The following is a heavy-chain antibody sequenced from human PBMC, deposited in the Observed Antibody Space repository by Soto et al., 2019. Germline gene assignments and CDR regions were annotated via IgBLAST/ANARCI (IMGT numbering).Heavy chain of an antibody. CDR3: ASDLSGRADV. D-gene: IGHD3-10*01. Sequence: GGSLSLSCAASGFTFISYWMHWVRQAPGKGLVWVSRMNEDGGTTDYADSVKGRFTISRDNAKNTLYLQMNSLRVEDTAVYYCASDLSGRADVWGQGTTVTVSS. CDR1: GFTFISYW. J-gene: IGHJ6*02. CDR2: MNEDGGTT. V-gene: IGHV3-74*01.